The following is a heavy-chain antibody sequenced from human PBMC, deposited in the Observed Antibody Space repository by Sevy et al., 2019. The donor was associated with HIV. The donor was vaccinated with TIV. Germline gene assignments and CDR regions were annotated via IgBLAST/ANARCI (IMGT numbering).Heavy chain of an antibody. CDR2: ISGSGATT. CDR3: AREGSYGDHDYQYYYGMDV. D-gene: IGHD4-17*01. J-gene: IGHJ6*02. CDR1: GFTFNNYA. V-gene: IGHV3-23*01. Sequence: GGSLRLSCAASGFTFNNYAMNWVRQAPGKGLEWVSAISGSGATTFYADSVKGRFTISRDNPKKTLYLQMNSLRAEDTAVYYCAREGSYGDHDYQYYYGMDVWGQGTTVTVSS.